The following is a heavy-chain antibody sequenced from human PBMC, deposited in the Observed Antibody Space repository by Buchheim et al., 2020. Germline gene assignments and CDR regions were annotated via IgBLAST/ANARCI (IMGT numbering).Heavy chain of an antibody. J-gene: IGHJ6*03. Sequence: EVQLLESGGGLVQPGGSLRLSCAASGFTLSSYAMSWVRQAPGKGLEWVSAISGSGGSTYYADSVKGRFTLSRDHSQNTLYLQMNSLRAEDTAVYYCARTTSGIAARSYYYYMDVWGKGTT. CDR2: ISGSGGST. V-gene: IGHV3-23*01. D-gene: IGHD6-6*01. CDR3: ARTTSGIAARSYYYYMDV. CDR1: GFTLSSYA.